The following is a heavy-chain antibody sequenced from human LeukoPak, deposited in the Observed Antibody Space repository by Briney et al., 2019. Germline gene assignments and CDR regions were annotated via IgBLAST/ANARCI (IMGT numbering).Heavy chain of an antibody. J-gene: IGHJ3*02. Sequence: ASVKVSCKASGYTSSIPDINWVRQATGRGLEWLGWMNPRDDTGYAQRFQGRVTLTRDRSTNTAYMEISSLTSDDTAVYYCARYIQGVGFDIWGQGTMVTVSA. CDR1: GYTSSIPD. CDR3: ARYIQGVGFDI. CDR2: MNPRDDT. D-gene: IGHD5-18*01. V-gene: IGHV1-8*01.